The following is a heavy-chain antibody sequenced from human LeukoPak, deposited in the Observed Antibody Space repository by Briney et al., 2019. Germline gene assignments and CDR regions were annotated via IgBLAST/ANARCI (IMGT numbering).Heavy chain of an antibody. Sequence: GGSLRLSCAASGFTVSSNYMSWVRQAPGKGLEWVSVIYSGGGTYYADSVKGRFTISRDNSKNTLYLQMNSLRAADTAVYYCARLGIAVAGPTDYWGQGTLVTVSS. J-gene: IGHJ4*02. CDR2: IYSGGGT. CDR3: ARLGIAVAGPTDY. D-gene: IGHD6-19*01. CDR1: GFTVSSNY. V-gene: IGHV3-66*01.